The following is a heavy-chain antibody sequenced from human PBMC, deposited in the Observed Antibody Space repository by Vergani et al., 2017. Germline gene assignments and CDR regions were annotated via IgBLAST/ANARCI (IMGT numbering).Heavy chain of an antibody. D-gene: IGHD5-24*01. CDR2: IDSGGST. J-gene: IGHJ4*02. V-gene: IGHV3-53*01. Sequence: EVQLVESGGGLIQPGGSLRLSCAASGFTVSSNYMSWVRQAPGEGLEGVEVIDSGGSTYYADSGKGRFTISRDKSKNTLYLQMNSLRAEDTAVYYCARVKDGYNYSDYWGQGTLVTVSS. CDR3: ARVKDGYNYSDY. CDR1: GFTVSSNY.